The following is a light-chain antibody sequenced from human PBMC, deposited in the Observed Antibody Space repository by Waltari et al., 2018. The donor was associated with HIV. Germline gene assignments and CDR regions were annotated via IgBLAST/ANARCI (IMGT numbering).Light chain of an antibody. CDR2: DVT. CDR3: CSYTTSITFV. Sequence: LTQPASVSGSPGQSITISCTGSRSDVGYYNYVSWYQQHPGKAPKLIIFDVTNRPSGVSDRFSGSKSGNTASLTISGLQPEDEADYYCCSYTTSITFVFGGGTKLSVL. CDR1: RSDVGYYNY. V-gene: IGLV2-14*03. J-gene: IGLJ3*02.